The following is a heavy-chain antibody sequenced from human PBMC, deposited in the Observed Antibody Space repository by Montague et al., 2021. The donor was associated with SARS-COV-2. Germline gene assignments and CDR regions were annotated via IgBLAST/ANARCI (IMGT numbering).Heavy chain of an antibody. Sequence: SLRLSCAASGFTFSDYWMHWVRQAPGKGLVWVSRIKGDGTNTIYXDSVKGRFAISRDNAQNTVYLQMSSLRAEDAAVYYCVRDGDHWDFDYWGQGTLVTVSS. CDR1: GFTFSDYW. D-gene: IGHD2-21*01. V-gene: IGHV3-74*01. J-gene: IGHJ4*02. CDR3: VRDGDHWDFDY. CDR2: IKGDGTNT.